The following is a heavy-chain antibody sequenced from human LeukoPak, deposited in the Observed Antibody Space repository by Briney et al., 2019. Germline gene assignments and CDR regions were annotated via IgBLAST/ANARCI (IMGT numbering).Heavy chain of an antibody. CDR3: ANRMTF. Sequence: GGSLRLSCAASGVTISSDYMSWVRQAPGKGLEWVSLIYSGGNTYCADSVKGRFTISRHNSRNTLYLQMDSLRTEDTAIYYCANRMTFGGQGTLVTVSS. D-gene: IGHD2/OR15-2a*01. CDR2: IYSGGNT. V-gene: IGHV3-53*04. CDR1: GVTISSDY. J-gene: IGHJ4*02.